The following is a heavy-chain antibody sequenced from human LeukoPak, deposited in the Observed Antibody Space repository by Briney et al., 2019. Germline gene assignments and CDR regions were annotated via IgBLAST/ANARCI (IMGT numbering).Heavy chain of an antibody. D-gene: IGHD6-19*01. CDR1: GGSISSSSYY. CDR2: IYYSGST. J-gene: IGHJ4*02. Sequence: PSETLSLTCTVSGGSISSSSYYWGWIRQPPAKGLESIGSIYYSGSTYYNPSLKSRVTISVDTSKNQFSLKLSSVTAADTAVYYCARHYYSSGWYFDYWGQGTLVTVSS. V-gene: IGHV4-39*01. CDR3: ARHYYSSGWYFDY.